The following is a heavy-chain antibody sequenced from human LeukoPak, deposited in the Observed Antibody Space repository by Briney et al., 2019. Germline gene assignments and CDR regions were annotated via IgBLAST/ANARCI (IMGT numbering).Heavy chain of an antibody. CDR3: ASSEAVACSFDL. CDR2: ISSSSDSI. J-gene: IGHJ2*01. V-gene: IGHV3-48*01. CDR1: AFTFSSYG. D-gene: IGHD6-19*01. Sequence: GGSLRLSCAAYAFTFSSYGMNWVGQAPGKRLEWVSYISSSSDSIYYADSVKGRFTISRDNAENSLYLQMNSLRADDTAVYYCASSEAVACSFDLWGRGTLVTVSS.